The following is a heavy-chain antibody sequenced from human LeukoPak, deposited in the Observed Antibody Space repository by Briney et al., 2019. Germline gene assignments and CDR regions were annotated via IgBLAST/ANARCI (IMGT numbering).Heavy chain of an antibody. J-gene: IGHJ4*02. D-gene: IGHD6-19*01. CDR2: IYSGGST. V-gene: IGHV3-66*01. CDR3: ARERYSSGWYSDY. CDR1: GFTFSDFP. Sequence: GGSLRLSCAASGFTFSDFPMIWVRQAPGKGLEWVSVIYSGGSTYYADSVKGRFTISRDNSKNTLYLQMNSLRAEDTAVYYCARERYSSGWYSDYWGQGTLVTVSS.